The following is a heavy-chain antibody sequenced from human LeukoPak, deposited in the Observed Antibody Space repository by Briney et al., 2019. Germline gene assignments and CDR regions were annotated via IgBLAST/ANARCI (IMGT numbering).Heavy chain of an antibody. D-gene: IGHD6-19*01. J-gene: IGHJ4*02. CDR3: AKSLRNGSGWASDY. V-gene: IGHV3-9*01. Sequence: PGGSLRLSCVTSGFTFERYVMHWMRLAPGKGLECVSSIHPNNGGVGYAASVKGRFTISRDNAKNSLYLQMNSLRTEDTAVYYCAKSLRNGSGWASDYWGQGTLVTVSS. CDR1: GFTFERYV. CDR2: IHPNNGGV.